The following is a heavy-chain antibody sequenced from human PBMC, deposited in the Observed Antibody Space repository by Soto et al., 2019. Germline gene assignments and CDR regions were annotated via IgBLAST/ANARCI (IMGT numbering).Heavy chain of an antibody. CDR2: ISYDGSNK. CDR1: GFTFSSYG. V-gene: IGHV3-30*18. J-gene: IGHJ6*02. Sequence: GGSQRLSYAASGFTFSSYGMHWVRQAPCKGLEWVAFISYDGSNKYYADSVKGRFTISRDNSKNTLYLQMNTLRAEDTAVYYCAKDRSDSSSRYYYYGMDVWGQGTTVTVSS. CDR3: AKDRSDSSSRYYYYGMDV. D-gene: IGHD6-6*01.